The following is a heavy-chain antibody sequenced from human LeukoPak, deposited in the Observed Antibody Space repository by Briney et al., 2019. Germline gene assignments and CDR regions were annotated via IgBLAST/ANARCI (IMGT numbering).Heavy chain of an antibody. V-gene: IGHV3-23*01. CDR2: LIGSSGST. Sequence: GGSLRLSCAASGFTSTHYAMNWVRQAPGKGLEWDSVLIGSSGSTDYADSVKGRFTISRDNSKNTVFLQMNSLRAEDTAIYYCAKGAYDYIEIGYFDSWGQGTLVTVSS. CDR3: AKGAYDYIEIGYFDS. CDR1: GFTSTHYA. D-gene: IGHD5-12*01. J-gene: IGHJ4*03.